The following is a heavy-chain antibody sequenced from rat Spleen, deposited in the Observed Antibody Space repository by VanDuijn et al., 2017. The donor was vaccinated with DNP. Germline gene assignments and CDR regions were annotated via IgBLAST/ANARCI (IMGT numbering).Heavy chain of an antibody. V-gene: IGHV5-7*01. CDR1: GFSFSDYN. CDR3: ATQTGAMDA. D-gene: IGHD3-1*01. Sequence: EVQLVGSGGGLVQPGRSLKLSCAASGFSFSDYNLAWVRQAPKEGLGWVATISYDGGSTYYRDSVKGRFTISRDNAKGTLHLQMDSLRSEDTATYYCATQTGAMDAWGQGTSVTVSS. J-gene: IGHJ4*01. CDR2: ISYDGGST.